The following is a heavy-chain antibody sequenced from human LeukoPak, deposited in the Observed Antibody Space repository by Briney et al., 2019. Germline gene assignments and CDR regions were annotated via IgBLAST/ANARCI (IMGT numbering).Heavy chain of an antibody. Sequence: GGSLRLSCAASGFTFSISAMSWVRQAPGKGLEWVSAISGSGGSTYYADSVKGRFIISRDNSKNTLYLQMNSLRAEDTAVYYCARAYCSGGSCYRADSWGQGTLVTVSS. CDR1: GFTFSISA. V-gene: IGHV3-23*01. D-gene: IGHD2-15*01. J-gene: IGHJ4*02. CDR2: ISGSGGST. CDR3: ARAYCSGGSCYRADS.